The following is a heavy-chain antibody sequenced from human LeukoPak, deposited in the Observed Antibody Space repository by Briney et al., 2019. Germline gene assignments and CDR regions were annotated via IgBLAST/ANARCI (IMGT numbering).Heavy chain of an antibody. CDR2: IYYSGST. D-gene: IGHD3-3*01. CDR1: GGSISSGDYY. CDR3: ARDRYYDFWSGYYPYYYYGMDV. J-gene: IGHJ6*02. V-gene: IGHV4-30-4*01. Sequence: SETLSLTCTVSGGSISSGDYYWSWIRQPPGKGLEWIGYIYYSGSTYYNPSLKSRVTISVDTSKNQFSLKLSSVTAADTAVYYCARDRYYDFWSGYYPYYYYGMDVWGQGTTVTVSS.